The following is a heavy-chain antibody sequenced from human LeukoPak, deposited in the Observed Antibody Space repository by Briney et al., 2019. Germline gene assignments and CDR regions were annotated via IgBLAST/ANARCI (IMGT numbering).Heavy chain of an antibody. CDR3: ARVYSSRGLWFGELHPTDAFDI. CDR2: MNPNSGNT. Sequence: ASVKVSCKASGYTFTSYDINWVRQATGQGLEWMGWMNPNSGNTGYAQKFQGRVTMTRNTSISTAYMELSSLRSEDTAVYYCARVYSSRGLWFGELHPTDAFDIWGQGTMVTVSS. CDR1: GYTFTSYD. V-gene: IGHV1-8*01. D-gene: IGHD3-10*01. J-gene: IGHJ3*02.